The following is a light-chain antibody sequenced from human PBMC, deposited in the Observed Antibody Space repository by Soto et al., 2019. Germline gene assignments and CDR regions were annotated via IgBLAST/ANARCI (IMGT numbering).Light chain of an antibody. CDR1: SSDVGSYNL. V-gene: IGLV2-23*01. CDR2: EGS. Sequence: QSALTQPASVSGSPGQSITISCTGTSSDVGSYNLGSWYQQHPGKAPKLMIYEGSKRPSGVSNRFSGSKSGNTASLTISGLQAEDEADYYCCSYAGSRTLVFGGGTKLTVL. CDR3: CSYAGSRTLV. J-gene: IGLJ3*02.